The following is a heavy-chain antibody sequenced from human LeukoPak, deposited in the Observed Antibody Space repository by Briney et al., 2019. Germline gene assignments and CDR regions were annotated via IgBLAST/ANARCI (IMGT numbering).Heavy chain of an antibody. CDR3: ARVDRDCSSTSRGCYYYYMDV. D-gene: IGHD2-2*01. CDR2: IIPIFGTA. Sequence: ASVKVSCKASGGTFSSYAISWVRQAPGQGLEWMGGIIPIFGTADYAQKFQGRVTITADKSTSTAYMELSSLRSEDTAVYYCARVDRDCSSTSRGCYYYYMDVWGKGTTVTVSS. J-gene: IGHJ6*03. V-gene: IGHV1-69*06. CDR1: GGTFSSYA.